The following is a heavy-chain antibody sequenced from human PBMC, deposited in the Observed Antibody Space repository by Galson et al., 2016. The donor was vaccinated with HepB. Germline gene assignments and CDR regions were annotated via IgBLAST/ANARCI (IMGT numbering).Heavy chain of an antibody. CDR3: AKDMISSGSFYGFEL. CDR2: ITWSSRSM. V-gene: IGHV3-9*01. Sequence: SLRLSCAASGFTYDDYAMHWVRQAPGKGLEWVSGITWSSRSMDYADSVKGRFTMSRDNAQNSLYLEMNSLRVEDTALYYCAKDMISSGSFYGFELWGQGTLVTVSS. D-gene: IGHD1-26*01. J-gene: IGHJ4*02. CDR1: GFTYDDYA.